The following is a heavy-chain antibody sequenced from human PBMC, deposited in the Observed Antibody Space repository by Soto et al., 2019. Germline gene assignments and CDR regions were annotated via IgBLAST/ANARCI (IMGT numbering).Heavy chain of an antibody. J-gene: IGHJ4*02. CDR3: ARDGSGSYYGY. CDR2: IIPILGIA. D-gene: IGHD3-10*01. CDR1: GGTFSSYT. Sequence: SVKVSCKASGGTFSSYTISWVRQAPGQGLEWMGRIIPILGIANYAQKFQGRVTITADKSTSTAYMELSSLRSEDTAVYYCARDGSGSYYGYWGQGTLVTVSS. V-gene: IGHV1-69*04.